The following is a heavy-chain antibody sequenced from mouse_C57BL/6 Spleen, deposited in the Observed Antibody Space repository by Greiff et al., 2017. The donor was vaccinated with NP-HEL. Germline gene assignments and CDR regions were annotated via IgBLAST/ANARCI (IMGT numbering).Heavy chain of an antibody. CDR3: TRSMGSNYKVYYAMDY. V-gene: IGHV1-5*01. CDR1: GYTFTSYW. Sequence: EVMLVESGTVLARPGASVKMSCKTSGYTFTSYWMHWVKQRPGQGLEWIGAIYPGNSDTSYNQKFKGKAKLTAVTSASTAYMELSSLTNEDSAVYYCTRSMGSNYKVYYAMDYWGQGTSVTVSS. J-gene: IGHJ4*01. D-gene: IGHD2-5*01. CDR2: IYPGNSDT.